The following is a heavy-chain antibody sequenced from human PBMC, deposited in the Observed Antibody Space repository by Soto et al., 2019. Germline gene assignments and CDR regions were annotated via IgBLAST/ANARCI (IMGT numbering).Heavy chain of an antibody. D-gene: IGHD4-17*01. CDR1: GFTFSSYA. CDR2: ISSSSSTI. Sequence: GGSLRLSCAASGFTFSSYAMNWVRQAPGKGLEWVSYISSSSSTIYYADSVKGRFTISRDNDKNSLYLQMNSLRADDSAVYYYASYRGDYVSFDYWGQGTLVTVSS. J-gene: IGHJ4*02. CDR3: ASYRGDYVSFDY. V-gene: IGHV3-48*01.